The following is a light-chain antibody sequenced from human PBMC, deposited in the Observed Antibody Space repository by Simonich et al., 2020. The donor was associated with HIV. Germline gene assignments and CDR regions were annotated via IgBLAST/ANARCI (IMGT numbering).Light chain of an antibody. J-gene: IGKJ5*01. V-gene: IGKV1-5*03. CDR3: QQYNTFPLT. CDR2: QAS. Sequence: DIQMTKSPSTLSASVGDRATTPCRASQSISTWLAWYQQKPGKAPKLLIYQASSLESGVPSRFSGSGSGTEFTLTVSSLQPDDFATYYCQQYNTFPLTFGQGTRLEIK. CDR1: QSISTW.